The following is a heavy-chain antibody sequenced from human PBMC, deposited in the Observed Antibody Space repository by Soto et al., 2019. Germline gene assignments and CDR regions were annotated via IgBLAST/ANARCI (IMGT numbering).Heavy chain of an antibody. Sequence: GESLKISCNGSGYIFTSYWIAWGRQMPGKGLEWMAIINPGDSETKYSPSFQGQVTISADKSINTAYLQWSSLKASDTAMYYCARHATYYDILSGYYFDYWGQGTQVTVSS. V-gene: IGHV5-51*01. J-gene: IGHJ4*02. D-gene: IGHD3-9*01. CDR3: ARHATYYDILSGYYFDY. CDR1: GYIFTSYW. CDR2: INPGDSET.